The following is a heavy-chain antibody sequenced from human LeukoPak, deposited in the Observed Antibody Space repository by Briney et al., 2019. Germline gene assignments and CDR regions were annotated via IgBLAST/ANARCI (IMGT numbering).Heavy chain of an antibody. CDR2: IYYSGST. J-gene: IGHJ4*02. CDR1: GGSISSSSYY. D-gene: IGHD5-24*01. V-gene: IGHV4-39*07. Sequence: SETLSLTCTVSGGSISSSSYYWGWIRQPPGKGLEWIGSIYYSGSTYYNPSLKSRVTISVDTSKNQFSLKLSSVTAADTAVYYCARDRGDDYNAGFDYWGQGTLVTVSS. CDR3: ARDRGDDYNAGFDY.